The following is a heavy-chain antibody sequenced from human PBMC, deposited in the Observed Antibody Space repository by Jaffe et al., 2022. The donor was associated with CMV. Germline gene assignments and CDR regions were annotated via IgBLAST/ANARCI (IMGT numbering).Heavy chain of an antibody. CDR3: ARAIAAGMRWYTTVWHIDY. Sequence: QVQLQESGPGLVKPSETLSLTCTVSGGSMNSYYWGWIRQSPGKGLEWIGYIYDSGSTNYNPFLKSRVTISVDTSKNQFSLKLTSVTAADTAVYYCARAIAAGMRWYTTVWHIDYWGQGTLVTVSS. D-gene: IGHD6-13*01. V-gene: IGHV4-59*01. J-gene: IGHJ4*02. CDR2: IYDSGST. CDR1: GGSMNSYY.